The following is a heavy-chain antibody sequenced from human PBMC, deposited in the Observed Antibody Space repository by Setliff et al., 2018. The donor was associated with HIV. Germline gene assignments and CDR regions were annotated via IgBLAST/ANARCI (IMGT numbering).Heavy chain of an antibody. V-gene: IGHV3-73*01. CDR3: TRHEYWVAGSSLGFDY. CDR2: IRSKADKYAT. D-gene: IGHD6-19*01. CDR1: GFTFSGAE. J-gene: IGHJ4*02. Sequence: GESLKISCAASGFTFSGAEIHWVRQVSGKGLEWVGRIRSKADKYATDYGASAKGRFIISRDDSKKTAYLQMNSLKVEDTAVYYCTRHEYWVAGSSLGFDYWGQGTLVTVSS.